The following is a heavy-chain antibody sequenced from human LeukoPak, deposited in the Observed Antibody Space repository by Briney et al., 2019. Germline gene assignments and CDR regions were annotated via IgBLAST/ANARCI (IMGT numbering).Heavy chain of an antibody. V-gene: IGHV1-46*01. D-gene: IGHD6-13*01. CDR2: FNPTYDIP. Sequence: ASVKVSCKASGYTFSNYCMHWVRQAPGQGLEWMGIFNPTYDIPIYARTFEGRVTMARDMSTSTVYMELSTLRSDDTAVYFCARDEYSSSSPRDYYYYYMDVWGKGTTVTISS. J-gene: IGHJ6*03. CDR1: GYTFSNYC. CDR3: ARDEYSSSSPRDYYYYYMDV.